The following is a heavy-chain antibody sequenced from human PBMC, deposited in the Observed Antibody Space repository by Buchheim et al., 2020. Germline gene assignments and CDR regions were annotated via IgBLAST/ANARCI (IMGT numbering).Heavy chain of an antibody. V-gene: IGHV3-33*01. CDR1: GFTFSSYG. Sequence: QVQLVESGGGVVQPGRSLRLSCAASGFTFSSYGMHWVRQAPGKGLEWVAVIWYDGSNKYYADSVKGRFTISRDNSKNTLYLQMNSLRAEDTAVYYCARAPYSGGTGRYYYYGMDVWGQGTT. CDR2: IWYDGSNK. D-gene: IGHD1-26*01. J-gene: IGHJ6*02. CDR3: ARAPYSGGTGRYYYYGMDV.